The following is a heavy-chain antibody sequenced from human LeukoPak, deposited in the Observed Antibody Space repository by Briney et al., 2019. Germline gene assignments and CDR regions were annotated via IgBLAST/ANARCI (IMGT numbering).Heavy chain of an antibody. CDR1: GYTFTSYD. J-gene: IGHJ5*02. Sequence: ASVKVSCKASGYTFTSYDINWVRQATGQGLEWMGWMNPNSGNTGYAQKFQGRVTMTRNTSISTAYMELSSLRSEDTAVYYCARAPRITMIVVVKYWFDPWGQGTLVTVTS. D-gene: IGHD3-22*01. V-gene: IGHV1-8*01. CDR3: ARAPRITMIVVVKYWFDP. CDR2: MNPNSGNT.